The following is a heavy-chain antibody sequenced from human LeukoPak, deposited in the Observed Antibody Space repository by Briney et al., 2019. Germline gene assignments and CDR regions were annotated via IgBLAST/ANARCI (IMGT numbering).Heavy chain of an antibody. Sequence: GGSLRLSCADSGFTFSDAWMSCVRKAPGRGLEWVVRIKSKTDGAATDYAAPVKGRFTISRDDSKNTLFLQMNSLRTEDTAVYYCTTATMIRGVSDYWGQGTLVTVSS. D-gene: IGHD3-10*01. V-gene: IGHV3-15*01. J-gene: IGHJ4*02. CDR3: TTATMIRGVSDY. CDR1: GFTFSDAW. CDR2: IKSKTDGAAT.